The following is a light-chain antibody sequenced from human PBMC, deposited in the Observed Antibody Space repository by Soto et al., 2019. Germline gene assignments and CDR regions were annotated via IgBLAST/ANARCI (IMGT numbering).Light chain of an antibody. Sequence: EIVLTQSPGTLSLSPGERASLSCRASQSVSSTYLAWYQQKPGQAPRLLIYATSTRATGIPDRFSGSGSGTDFTLTISRLEPEDFAVDYCQQYGSSRWTFGQGTKVEIK. V-gene: IGKV3-20*01. CDR3: QQYGSSRWT. CDR1: QSVSSTY. J-gene: IGKJ1*01. CDR2: ATS.